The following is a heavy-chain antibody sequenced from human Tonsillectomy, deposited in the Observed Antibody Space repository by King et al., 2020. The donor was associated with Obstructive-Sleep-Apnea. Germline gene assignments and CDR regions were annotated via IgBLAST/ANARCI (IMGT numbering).Heavy chain of an antibody. D-gene: IGHD3-9*01. CDR3: ARDSSGTFASNDILTGYVDY. V-gene: IGHV4-39*07. J-gene: IGHJ4*02. Sequence: QLQESGPGLVKPSETLSLTCTVSGGSISSSSYYWGWIRQPPGKGLEWIGSIYYSGSTYYNPSLKSRVTISVDTSKNQFSLKLSSVTAADTAVYYCARDSSGTFASNDILTGYVDYWGQGTLVTVSS. CDR1: GGSISSSSYY. CDR2: IYYSGST.